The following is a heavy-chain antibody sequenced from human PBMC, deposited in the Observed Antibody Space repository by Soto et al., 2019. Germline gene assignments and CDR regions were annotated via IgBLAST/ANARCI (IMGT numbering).Heavy chain of an antibody. D-gene: IGHD1-1*01. CDR2: ISYDGSNK. Sequence: GGSLRLSCAASGFTFSSYAMHWVRQAPGKGLEWVAVISYDGSNKYYADSVKGRFTISRDNSKNTLYLQMNSLRAEDTAVYYCARDDDLERLGARLDYWGQGTLVTVSS. CDR3: ARDDDLERLGARLDY. CDR1: GFTFSSYA. V-gene: IGHV3-30-3*01. J-gene: IGHJ4*02.